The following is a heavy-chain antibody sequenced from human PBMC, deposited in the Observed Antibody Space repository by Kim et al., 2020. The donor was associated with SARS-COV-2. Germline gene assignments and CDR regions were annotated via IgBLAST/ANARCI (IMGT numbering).Heavy chain of an antibody. V-gene: IGHV4-31*03. CDR1: CGSISSGGYY. CDR3: ARAPRRIITIFGVVTHFDY. CDR2: IYYSGST. Sequence: SETLSLTCTVSCGSISSGGYYWSWIRQHPGKGLEWIGYIYYSGSTYYNPSLKSRVTISVDTSQNQFSLKLSSVTAADTAVYYCARAPRRIITIFGVVTHFDYWGQGTLVSVSS. J-gene: IGHJ4*02. D-gene: IGHD3-3*01.